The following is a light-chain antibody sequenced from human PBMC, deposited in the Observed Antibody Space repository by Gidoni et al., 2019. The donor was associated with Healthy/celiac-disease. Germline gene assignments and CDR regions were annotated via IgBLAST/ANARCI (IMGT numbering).Light chain of an antibody. CDR2: QDS. CDR3: QAWDSSRYV. CDR1: KLGDKY. J-gene: IGLJ1*01. V-gene: IGLV3-1*01. Sequence: SYELTQTTSVSVSPGQTASITCSGDKLGDKYACWYQQKPGQSPVLVIDQDSKRPSGIHERFSGSNSGNTATLTISGTQAMDEADYYCQAWDSSRYVFGTGTKVTVL.